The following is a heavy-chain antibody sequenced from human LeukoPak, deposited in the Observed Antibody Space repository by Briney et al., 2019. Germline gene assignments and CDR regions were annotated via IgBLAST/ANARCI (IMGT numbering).Heavy chain of an antibody. CDR1: GFTFSTLR. D-gene: IGHD6-13*01. V-gene: IGHV3-30-3*01. Sequence: PGGSLRLSCAASGFTFSTLRFHSVRQTPGKGLEWVALISYDGADKYYADSVKGLFTISRDNSKNTLYLQMNSLRAEDTAVYYCAREYSNPWCFDYWGHGTLVTVSS. J-gene: IGHJ4*01. CDR2: ISYDGADK. CDR3: AREYSNPWCFDY.